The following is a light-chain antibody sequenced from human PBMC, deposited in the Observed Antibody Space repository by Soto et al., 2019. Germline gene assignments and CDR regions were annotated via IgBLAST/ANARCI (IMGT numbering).Light chain of an antibody. CDR3: LQTYSTPLT. CDR1: QRISSS. Sequence: DIQMTQSPSSLSASVGDRVTITCRASQRISSSLNWYQQKPGKAPRLLIYAASTLQSGVPSRFSGSATGTDFTLTISSLQPEDFATCFCLQTYSTPLTFGGGTKVEIK. J-gene: IGKJ4*01. CDR2: AAS. V-gene: IGKV1-39*01.